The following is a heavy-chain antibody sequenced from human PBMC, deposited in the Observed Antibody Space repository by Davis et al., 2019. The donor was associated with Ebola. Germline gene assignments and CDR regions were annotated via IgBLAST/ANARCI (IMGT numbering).Heavy chain of an antibody. CDR2: IFPGDSDT. CDR3: ARHGEQLWLY. D-gene: IGHD2-21*01. Sequence: GESLKISCKGSGYSFTSYWIVWVRQMPGKGLECMGIIFPGDSDTRYSPSFQGQVTISADKSIPTAYLQWSSLRASDTAIYFCARHGEQLWLYWGQGSLVTVSS. CDR1: GYSFTSYW. V-gene: IGHV5-51*01. J-gene: IGHJ4*02.